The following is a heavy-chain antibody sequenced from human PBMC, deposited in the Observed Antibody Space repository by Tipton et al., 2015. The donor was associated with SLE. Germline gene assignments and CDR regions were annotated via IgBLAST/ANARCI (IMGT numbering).Heavy chain of an antibody. CDR1: GGSFSGYY. CDR3: AASYCGGDCSFLDY. D-gene: IGHD2-21*01. V-gene: IGHV4-34*01. CDR2: IYYSGST. Sequence: TPSLTCAVYGGSFSGYYWSWDRQPPGKGLEWIGSIYYSGSTYYNPSLKSRVTISVDTSKNQFSLKLSSVTAADTAVYYCAASYCGGDCSFLDYWGQGTLVTVSS. J-gene: IGHJ4*02.